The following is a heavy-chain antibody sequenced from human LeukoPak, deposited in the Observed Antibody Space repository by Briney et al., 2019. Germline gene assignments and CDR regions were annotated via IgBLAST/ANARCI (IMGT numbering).Heavy chain of an antibody. CDR3: ASGPVVPAATGHFDY. CDR1: GGSISSSSYY. D-gene: IGHD2-2*01. J-gene: IGHJ4*02. V-gene: IGHV4-39*07. CDR2: IYYSGST. Sequence: SETLSLTCTVSGGSISSSSYYWGWIRQPPGKGLEWIGSIYYSGSTYYNPSLKSRVTISVDTSKNQFSLKLSSVTAADTAVYYCASGPVVPAATGHFDYWGQETLVTVSS.